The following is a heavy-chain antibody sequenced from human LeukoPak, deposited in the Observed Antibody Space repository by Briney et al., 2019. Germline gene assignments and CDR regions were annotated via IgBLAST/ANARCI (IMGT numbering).Heavy chain of an antibody. CDR1: GFTFSSYG. J-gene: IGHJ4*02. Sequence: GGSLRLSCAASGFTFSSYGMHWVRQAPGKGLEWVTFIRNDGSNKYYADSVKGRFTISRDNSKNTLYLQMNSLRAEDTAVYYCAREAVAAMDYWGQGTLVTVSS. D-gene: IGHD2-15*01. CDR2: IRNDGSNK. V-gene: IGHV3-30*02. CDR3: AREAVAAMDY.